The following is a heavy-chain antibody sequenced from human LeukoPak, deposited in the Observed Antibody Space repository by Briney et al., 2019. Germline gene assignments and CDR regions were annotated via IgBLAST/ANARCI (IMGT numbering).Heavy chain of an antibody. V-gene: IGHV2-5*02. J-gene: IGHJ5*02. CDR2: MSWDDQN. CDR1: GFSLRTTGVR. D-gene: IGHD4-17*01. Sequence: SGPTLVKPTQTLTLTCTFFGFSLRTTGVRVGWVRQPPGKALEWLSIMSWDDQNFYIPSLKSRLTITKKTSKNEVVLTMTNMDPVDTATYYCAHRRAWSTTYYGWFDPWGQGILVTVSS. CDR3: AHRRAWSTTYYGWFDP.